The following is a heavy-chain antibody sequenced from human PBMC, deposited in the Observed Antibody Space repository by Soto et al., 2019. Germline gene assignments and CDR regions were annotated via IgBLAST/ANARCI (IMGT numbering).Heavy chain of an antibody. J-gene: IGHJ4*02. CDR3: ASDYKWELIGGTFDY. CDR2: ISHDGTNK. V-gene: IGHV3-30*04. CDR1: GLTFSSHA. D-gene: IGHD1-26*01. Sequence: QVHLVESGGGVVQPGRSLRVSCAASGLTFSSHAMHWVRQAPGKGLEWVAVISHDGTNKYYLDSVKGRFTISRDNSENTLYLQMNRLRVEDTAVYYCASDYKWELIGGTFDYWGQGTLVTVSA.